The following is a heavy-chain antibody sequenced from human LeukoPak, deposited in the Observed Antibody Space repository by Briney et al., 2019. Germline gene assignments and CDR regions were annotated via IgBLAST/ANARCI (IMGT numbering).Heavy chain of an antibody. CDR2: ISYDGINQ. D-gene: IGHD6-13*01. J-gene: IGHJ4*02. V-gene: IGHV3-30*18. Sequence: PGGSLRLSCAASGFNFSTYGMHWVRQAPGKGLEWVAVISYDGINQHYADSVKGRFTISRDNSKNMLYLQVSSLRAEDTAVYYCAKDHVSSSSWFPDYWGQGTLVTVSS. CDR1: GFNFSTYG. CDR3: AKDHVSSSSWFPDY.